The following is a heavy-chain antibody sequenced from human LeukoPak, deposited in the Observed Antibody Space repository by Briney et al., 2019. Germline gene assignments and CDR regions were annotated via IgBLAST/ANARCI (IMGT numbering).Heavy chain of an antibody. Sequence: GASVKVSCKASGYTFTSYGISWVRQAPGQGLEWMGWISAYNGNRNYAQKLQGRVTMTTDTSTSTAYMELRSLRSDDTAVYYCARDRPYGSGSYYMPPFDYWGQGTLVTVSS. CDR3: ARDRPYGSGSYYMPPFDY. CDR2: ISAYNGNR. D-gene: IGHD3-10*01. J-gene: IGHJ4*02. CDR1: GYTFTSYG. V-gene: IGHV1-18*01.